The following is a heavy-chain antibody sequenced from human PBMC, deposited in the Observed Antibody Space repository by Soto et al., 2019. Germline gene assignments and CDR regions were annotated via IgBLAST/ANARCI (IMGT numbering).Heavy chain of an antibody. Sequence: ASVKVSCKASGYTFTNYYVHWVRQAAGQGLEWMGIINPSGGSTNYAQKFQGRVTMTRETSTSTVYMELSSLRSEDTAVYYCARAGYSSSGNWFEPWGQGTLVTVSS. D-gene: IGHD6-6*01. CDR3: ARAGYSSSGNWFEP. CDR2: INPSGGST. CDR1: GYTFTNYY. V-gene: IGHV1-46*01. J-gene: IGHJ5*02.